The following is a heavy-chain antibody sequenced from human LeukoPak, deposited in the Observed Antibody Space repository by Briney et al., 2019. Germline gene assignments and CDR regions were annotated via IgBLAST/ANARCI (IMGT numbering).Heavy chain of an antibody. CDR2: IRSEAYGGST. CDR3: TRVVPRYYYDSSGYSYPDF. Sequence: PGGSLRLSCTASRFTFGDYAMSWFRQAPGKGLEWVGFIRSEAYGGSTQYAASVTGRFTISRDDSKSIAYLQMNSLKAEDTAVYYCTRVVPRYYYDSSGYSYPDFWGQGTLVTVSS. J-gene: IGHJ4*02. CDR1: RFTFGDYA. V-gene: IGHV3-49*03. D-gene: IGHD3-22*01.